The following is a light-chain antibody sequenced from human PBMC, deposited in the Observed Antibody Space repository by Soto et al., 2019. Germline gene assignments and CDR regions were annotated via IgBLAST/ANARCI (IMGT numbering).Light chain of an antibody. J-gene: IGKJ4*01. CDR3: QQASSFPLT. CDR1: QLISSW. Sequence: IQMTQSPSSVSASVGDTVTITCRASQLISSWLAWYQQKPGKAPKLLIYAASNLQSGVPSRFSGSESGTDFTLTIISLQPEDFATYYCQQASSFPLTVGGGTKVDIK. V-gene: IGKV1-12*01. CDR2: AAS.